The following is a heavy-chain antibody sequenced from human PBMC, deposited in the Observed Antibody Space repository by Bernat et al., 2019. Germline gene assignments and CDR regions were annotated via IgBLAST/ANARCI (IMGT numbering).Heavy chain of an antibody. V-gene: IGHV1-69*04. CDR3: ARALKGGSNPDTYYYYMDV. Sequence: QVQLVQSGAEVKKPGSSVKVSCKASGGTFSSYAISWVRQAPGQGLEWMGRIIPILGIANYAQKFQGRVTITADESTSTAYMELSSLRSEDTAVYYCARALKGGSNPDTYYYYMDVWGKGTTVTVSS. CDR1: GGTFSSYA. CDR2: IIPILGIA. D-gene: IGHD4-11*01. J-gene: IGHJ6*03.